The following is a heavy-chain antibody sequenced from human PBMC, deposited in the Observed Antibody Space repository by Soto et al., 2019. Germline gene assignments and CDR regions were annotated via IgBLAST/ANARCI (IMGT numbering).Heavy chain of an antibody. CDR2: IIPMLGMS. D-gene: IGHD3-10*01. V-gene: IGHV1-69*02. CDR3: ATNYGSGSTHFDY. CDR1: GDTFNFYT. J-gene: IGHJ4*02. Sequence: QAQLVQSGAEVKKPGSPVRVSCTASGDTFNFYTISWVRQVPGQGPEWMGRIIPMLGMSNYAQKFQGRVTIMADKSTSTVYMNRSGLTSEDTAVYYCATNYGSGSTHFDYWGQGTLVTVSS.